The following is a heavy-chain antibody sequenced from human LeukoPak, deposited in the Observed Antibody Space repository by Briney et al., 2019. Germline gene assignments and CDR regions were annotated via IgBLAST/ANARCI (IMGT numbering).Heavy chain of an antibody. CDR2: ISGSGGST. CDR3: AKTYTKLPDFDY. Sequence: GGSLRLSCAASGFTFSSYAMSWVRQAPGKGLEWVSAISGSGGSTYYADSVKGRFTTSRDNSKNTLYLQMNSLRAEDTAVYYCAKTYTKLPDFDYWGQGTLVTVSS. J-gene: IGHJ4*02. CDR1: GFTFSSYA. D-gene: IGHD2-2*02. V-gene: IGHV3-23*01.